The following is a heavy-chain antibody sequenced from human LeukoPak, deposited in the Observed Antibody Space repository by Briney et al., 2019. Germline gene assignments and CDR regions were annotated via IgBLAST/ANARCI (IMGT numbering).Heavy chain of an antibody. V-gene: IGHV3-33*06. CDR2: IWSDGITT. CDR3: AKDIQRGFDYTDSLDS. CDR1: GFMFTHHC. D-gene: IGHD4-17*01. J-gene: IGHJ4*02. Sequence: PGGSLRLSCAASGFMFTHHCMLWVGQAPRKGREWVAGIWSDGITTFYSDSVKGRFAMSRKHYNDMISLKMNGLRADDTAVYYCAKDIQRGFDYTDSLDSWGQGTLVIVSS.